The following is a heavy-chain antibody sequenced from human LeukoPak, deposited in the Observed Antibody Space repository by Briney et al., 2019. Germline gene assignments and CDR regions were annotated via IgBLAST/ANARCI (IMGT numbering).Heavy chain of an antibody. V-gene: IGHV4-61*02. J-gene: IGHJ4*02. CDR1: GGSSSSGSYY. Sequence: SETLSLTCTVSGGSSSSGSYYWSWIRQPAGKGLEWIGRIYTSGSTNYNPSLKSRVTISVDTSKNQFSLKLSSVTAADTAVYYCARDRYSYGYLYYFDYWGQGTLVTVSS. CDR3: ARDRYSYGYLYYFDY. D-gene: IGHD5-18*01. CDR2: IYTSGST.